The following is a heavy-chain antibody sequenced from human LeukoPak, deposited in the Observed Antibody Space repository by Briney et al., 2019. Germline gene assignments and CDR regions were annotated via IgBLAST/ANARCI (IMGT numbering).Heavy chain of an antibody. Sequence: PGGSLRLSCAASGFTVSSNYMSWVRQAPGKGLEWVSVIYSGGTTYYADSVKGRFTISRDNSKNTLHLQMNSLRAEDTAVYYCARVVPAAIGYFDYWGQGTLVTVSS. V-gene: IGHV3-66*01. D-gene: IGHD2-2*01. CDR3: ARVVPAAIGYFDY. J-gene: IGHJ4*02. CDR2: IYSGGTT. CDR1: GFTVSSNY.